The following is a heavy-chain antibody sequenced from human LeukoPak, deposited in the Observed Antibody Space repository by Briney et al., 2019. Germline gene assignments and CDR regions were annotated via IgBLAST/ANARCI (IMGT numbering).Heavy chain of an antibody. J-gene: IGHJ3*02. V-gene: IGHV3-23*01. CDR1: GFTFSIYA. Sequence: GGSLRLSCAASGFTFSIYAMSWVRQAPGKGLEWVSGMSGSGGSTYYADSVKGRFTISRDNSKNTLYLQMNTLRAEDTAVYYCAKDREYSYVYDAFDIWGQGTLVTVSS. CDR2: MSGSGGST. D-gene: IGHD5-12*01. CDR3: AKDREYSYVYDAFDI.